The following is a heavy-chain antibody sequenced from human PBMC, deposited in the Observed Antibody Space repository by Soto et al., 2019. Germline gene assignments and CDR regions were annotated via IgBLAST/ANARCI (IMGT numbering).Heavy chain of an antibody. D-gene: IGHD3-10*01. Sequence: QVQLVQSGAEVKKPGASVKVSCKASGYTFTSYGISWVRQAPGQGLEWMGWISAYNGNTNYAQKLQGRVTMTTDTSSSTAYMELRSLRSDDTAVYYCARDVVARGSYYYGMDVWGQGTTVTVSS. CDR1: GYTFTSYG. J-gene: IGHJ6*02. V-gene: IGHV1-18*04. CDR3: ARDVVARGSYYYGMDV. CDR2: ISAYNGNT.